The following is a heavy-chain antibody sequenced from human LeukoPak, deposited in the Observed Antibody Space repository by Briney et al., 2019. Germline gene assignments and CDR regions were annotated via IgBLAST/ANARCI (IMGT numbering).Heavy chain of an antibody. D-gene: IGHD3-16*02. CDR2: IYSGGST. V-gene: IGHV3-53*01. CDR3: ARPSYDYVWGSYRLGAFDI. CDR1: GFTVSSNY. J-gene: IGHJ3*02. Sequence: GGSLRPSCAASGFTVSSNYMSWVRQAPGKGLEWVSVIYSGGSTYYADSVKGRFTISRDNSKNTLYLQMNSLRAEDTAVYYCARPSYDYVWGSYRLGAFDIWGQGTMATVSS.